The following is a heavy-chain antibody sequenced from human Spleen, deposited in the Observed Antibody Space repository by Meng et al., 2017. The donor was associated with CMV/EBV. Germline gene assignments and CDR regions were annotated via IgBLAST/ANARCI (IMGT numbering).Heavy chain of an antibody. D-gene: IGHD1-26*01. Sequence: QVKHPQWGAGLLKPSETLSLTSAVYGGSFSGYYWSWIRQPPGKGLEWIGEINHSGSTNYNPSLKSRVTISVDTSKNQFSLKLSSVTAADTAVYYCARGKRVGAYFDYWGQGTLVTVSS. CDR3: ARGKRVGAYFDY. CDR1: GGSFSGYY. J-gene: IGHJ4*02. CDR2: INHSGST. V-gene: IGHV4-34*01.